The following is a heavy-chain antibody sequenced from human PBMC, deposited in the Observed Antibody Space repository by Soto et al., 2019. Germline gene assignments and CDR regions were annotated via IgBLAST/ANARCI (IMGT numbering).Heavy chain of an antibody. V-gene: IGHV1-69*08. CDR3: AREGLEGYCSGGSCYGFDY. J-gene: IGHJ4*02. D-gene: IGHD2-15*01. CDR2: IIPILGIA. Sequence: QVQLVQSGAEVKKPGSSVKVSCKASGGTFSSYTISWVRQAPGQGLEWMGRIIPILGIANYAQKFQGRVTITVDKSTGTAYMERSSLRSEDTAVYYCAREGLEGYCSGGSCYGFDYWGRGTLVTVSS. CDR1: GGTFSSYT.